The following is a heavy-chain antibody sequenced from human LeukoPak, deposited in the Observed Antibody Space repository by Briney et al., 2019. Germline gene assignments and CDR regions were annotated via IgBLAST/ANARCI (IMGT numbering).Heavy chain of an antibody. CDR3: ARVLSARVDY. D-gene: IGHD3-16*02. CDR2: IYYSGST. CDR1: GGSISSGGYY. J-gene: IGHJ4*02. Sequence: SETLSLTCTVSGGSISSGGYYWSWIRQHPGKGLEWIGYIYYSGSTYYNPSLKSRVTISVGTSKNQFSLKLSSVTAADTAVYYCARVLSARVDYWGQGTLVTVSS. V-gene: IGHV4-31*03.